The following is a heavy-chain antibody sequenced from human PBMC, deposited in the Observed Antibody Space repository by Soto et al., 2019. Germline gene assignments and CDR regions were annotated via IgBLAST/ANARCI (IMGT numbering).Heavy chain of an antibody. D-gene: IGHD4-17*01. J-gene: IGHJ4*02. CDR3: ARSTTVTYYFDY. V-gene: IGHV4-59*06. CDR2: IYYSGST. Sequence: ESVGGLVQPGGSLRLSCAASGFTFSSYAMSWVRQAPGKGLEWIGYIYYSGSTYYNPSLKSRVTISVDTSKNQFSLKLSSVTAADTAVYYCARSTTVTYYFDYWGQGTLVTVSS. CDR1: GFTFSSYA.